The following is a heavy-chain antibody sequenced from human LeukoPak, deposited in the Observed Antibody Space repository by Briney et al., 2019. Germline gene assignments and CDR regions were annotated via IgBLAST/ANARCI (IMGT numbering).Heavy chain of an antibody. Sequence: GGSLRLSCAASGFSFSDYYMSWICQAPGKGLEWLSYISSSGTDIFYADSVRGRFTISRDNAGNSLYLQMDRLRAEDTAVYYCARVERNGYSYGLIDYWGQGTLVTVSS. CDR1: GFSFSDYY. D-gene: IGHD5-18*01. J-gene: IGHJ4*02. V-gene: IGHV3-11*01. CDR3: ARVERNGYSYGLIDY. CDR2: ISSSGTDI.